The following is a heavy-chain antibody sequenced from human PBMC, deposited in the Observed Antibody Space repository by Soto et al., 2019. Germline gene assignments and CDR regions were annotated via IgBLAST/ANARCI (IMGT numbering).Heavy chain of an antibody. CDR3: ARAGYCGPGCYYYFDY. CDR1: GFTFGSYW. Sequence: GGSLRLSCAVSGFTFGSYWMNWVRLIPGKGLEWVAYIKPDGSATYYVDSVKGRFTISRDNAKNSLYLQMNSLRVGDTSVYYCARAGYCGPGCYYYFDYWGQGTLVTVSS. D-gene: IGHD2-21*02. J-gene: IGHJ4*02. CDR2: IKPDGSAT. V-gene: IGHV3-7*01.